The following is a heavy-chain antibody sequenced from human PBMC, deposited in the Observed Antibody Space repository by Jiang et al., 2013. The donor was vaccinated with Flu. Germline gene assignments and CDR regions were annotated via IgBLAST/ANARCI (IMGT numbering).Heavy chain of an antibody. J-gene: IGHJ4*02. D-gene: IGHD2-2*01. CDR2: ISYDGSNK. CDR3: AKGRTVVVPAAIYFDY. Sequence: LVESGGGVVQPGRSLRLSCAASGFTFSSYGMHWVRQAPGKGLEWVAVISYDGSNKYYADSVKGRFTISRDNSKNTLYLQMNSLRAEDTAVYYCAKGRTVVVPAAIYFDYWGQGTLVTVSS. CDR1: GFTFSSYG. V-gene: IGHV3-30*18.